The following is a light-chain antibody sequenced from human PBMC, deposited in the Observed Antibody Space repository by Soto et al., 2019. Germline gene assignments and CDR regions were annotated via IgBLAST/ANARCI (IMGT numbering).Light chain of an antibody. CDR2: GAS. CDR1: QSVSSNY. CDR3: QQYVTSPWT. J-gene: IGKJ1*01. Sequence: DIVLTQSPGTLSLSPGERATLSCRASQSVSSNYLAWYQQTRGQAPRLLIYGASSGVTGIPEMCSGSGSGKDFPLTISRLEPEVFAVYYCQQYVTSPWTFGQGTKLEIK. V-gene: IGKV3-20*01.